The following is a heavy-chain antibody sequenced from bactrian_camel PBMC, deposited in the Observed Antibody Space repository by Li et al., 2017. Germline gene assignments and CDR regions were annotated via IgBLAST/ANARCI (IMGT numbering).Heavy chain of an antibody. D-gene: IGHD5*01. J-gene: IGHJ4*01. V-gene: IGHV3S40*01. CDR1: YTNNVGD. CDR2: INSDSGST. Sequence: VQLVESGGGSVRAGGSLRLSCEYTNNVGDMAWFRQHPGKEREGVSVINSDSGSTSYVDSVKGRFTISQDNAKRTVYLQMNNLKPEDTGMYYCMAATRPKWGERCPILASKNPWGQGTQVTVS. CDR3: MAATRPKWGERCPILASKNP.